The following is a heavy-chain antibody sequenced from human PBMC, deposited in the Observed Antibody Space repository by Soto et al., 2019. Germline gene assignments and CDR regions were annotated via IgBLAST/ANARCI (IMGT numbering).Heavy chain of an antibody. CDR3: ANYRTISPVGFDI. CDR1: GYTFTSYD. D-gene: IGHD1-26*01. Sequence: ASVKVSCKPSGYTFTSYDIKWVRQSTGQRSENLGWVYPHSNNRGYAKRKIQSRLIMTRNTSISTVYMELSSLRSENTAVYYCANYRTISPVGFDIWGRGTMVTVS. J-gene: IGHJ3*02. V-gene: IGHV1-8*01. CDR2: VYPHSNNR.